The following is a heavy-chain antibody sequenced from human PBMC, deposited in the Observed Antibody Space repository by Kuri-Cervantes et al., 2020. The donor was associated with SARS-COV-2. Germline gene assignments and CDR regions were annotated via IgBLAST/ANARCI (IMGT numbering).Heavy chain of an antibody. J-gene: IGHJ4*02. V-gene: IGHV3-48*03. CDR3: ARGYCSGGSCPIDY. CDR2: ISSSGSTI. Sequence: GESLKISCAASGFTFSSYEMNWVRQAPGKGLEWVSYISSSGSTIYYAGSVKGRFTMSRDNAKNSLYLQMNSLRAEDTAVYYCARGYCSGGSCPIDYWGQGTLVTRYS. D-gene: IGHD2-15*01. CDR1: GFTFSSYE.